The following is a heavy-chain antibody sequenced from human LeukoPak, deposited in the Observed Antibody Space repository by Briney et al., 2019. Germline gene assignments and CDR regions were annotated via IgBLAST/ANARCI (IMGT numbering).Heavy chain of an antibody. CDR1: GGSFSGYY. Sequence: PSETLSLTCAVYGGSFSGYYWSWIRQPPGKGLEWIGEINHSGSTNYNPSLKSRVTISVDMSKNQFSLKLSSVTAADTAVYYCARARRIAAAVPRPNWFDPWGQGTLVTVSS. J-gene: IGHJ5*02. CDR2: INHSGST. CDR3: ARARRIAAAVPRPNWFDP. D-gene: IGHD6-13*01. V-gene: IGHV4-34*01.